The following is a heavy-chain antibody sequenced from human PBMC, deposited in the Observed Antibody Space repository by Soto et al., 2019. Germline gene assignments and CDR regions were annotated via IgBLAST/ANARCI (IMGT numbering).Heavy chain of an antibody. CDR2: IYYTGST. Sequence: SETLSLTCTVSGGSISGYYWSWIRQPPGKRLEWIGYIYYTGSTNYNPSLRSRVTISIDTSKNQFSLKLSSVTAADTAVYYCARYPRPDYWGQGTLVTVS. V-gene: IGHV4-59*08. J-gene: IGHJ4*02. CDR1: GGSISGYY. CDR3: ARYPRPDY.